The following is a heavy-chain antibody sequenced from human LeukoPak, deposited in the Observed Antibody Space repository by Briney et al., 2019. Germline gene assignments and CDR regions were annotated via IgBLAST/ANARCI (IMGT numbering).Heavy chain of an antibody. Sequence: GGSLGLSCAASGFTFSSYSMNWVRQAPGKGLEWVAVISYDGSNKYYADSVKGRFTISRDNSKNTLYLQMNSLRAEDTAVYYCALPMGYVWGSYRPSDWGQGTLVTVSS. V-gene: IGHV3-30*03. CDR3: ALPMGYVWGSYRPSD. D-gene: IGHD3-16*02. CDR1: GFTFSSYS. CDR2: ISYDGSNK. J-gene: IGHJ4*02.